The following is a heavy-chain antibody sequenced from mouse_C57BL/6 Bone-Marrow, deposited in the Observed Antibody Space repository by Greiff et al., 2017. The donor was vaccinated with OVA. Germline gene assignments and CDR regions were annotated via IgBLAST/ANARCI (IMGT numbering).Heavy chain of an antibody. J-gene: IGHJ1*03. Sequence: EVKLLESGGGLVQPKGSLKLSCAASGFSFNTYAMNWVRQAPGKGLEWVARRRSKSNNYATYYADSVKDRFTISRDDSESMLYLQMNNLKTEDTAMYYCVRHDVYWYFDVWGTGTTVTVSS. CDR3: VRHDVYWYFDV. CDR1: GFSFNTYA. V-gene: IGHV10-1*01. D-gene: IGHD2-3*01. CDR2: RRSKSNNYAT.